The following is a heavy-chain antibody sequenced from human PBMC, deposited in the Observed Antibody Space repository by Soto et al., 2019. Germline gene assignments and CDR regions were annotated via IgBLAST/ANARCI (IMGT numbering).Heavy chain of an antibody. D-gene: IGHD5-12*01. J-gene: IGHJ6*02. CDR1: GYTFTSYY. V-gene: IGHV1-46*01. CDR2: INPSGGST. Sequence: QVQLVQSGAEVKKPGASVKVSCKASGYTFTSYYMHWVRQAPGQGLEWMGIINPSGGSTSYAQKFQGRVTMTRDTSTSTVYMELSSLRSEDTAVYYCAREFVDIVATTRVSGGMDVWGQGTTVTVSS. CDR3: AREFVDIVATTRVSGGMDV.